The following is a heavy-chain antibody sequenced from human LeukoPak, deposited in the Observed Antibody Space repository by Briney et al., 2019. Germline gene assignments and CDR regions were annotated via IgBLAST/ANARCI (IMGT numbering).Heavy chain of an antibody. J-gene: IGHJ3*02. Sequence: PSETLSLTCAVYGGSFSGYYWSWIRQPPGKGLEWIGEINHSGSTNYNPSLKSRVTISVDTSKNQFSLKLSSVTAADTAVYYCARGGALWQQEPGDAFDIWGQGTMVTVSS. V-gene: IGHV4-34*01. CDR3: ARGGALWQQEPGDAFDI. CDR2: INHSGST. CDR1: GGSFSGYY. D-gene: IGHD2-21*01.